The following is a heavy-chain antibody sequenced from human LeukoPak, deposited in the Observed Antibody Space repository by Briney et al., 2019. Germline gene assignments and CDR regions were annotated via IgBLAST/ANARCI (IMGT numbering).Heavy chain of an antibody. CDR2: IWYDGSNK. J-gene: IGHJ5*02. D-gene: IGHD3-3*01. Sequence: GSLRLSCAASGFTFSSYGMHWVRQAPGKGLEWVAVIWYDGSNKYYADSVKGRFTISRDNSKNTLYLQMNSLRAEDTAVYYCARDGYRITIFGVVPPTNWFDPWGQGTLVTVSS. CDR3: ARDGYRITIFGVVPPTNWFDP. V-gene: IGHV3-33*01. CDR1: GFTFSSYG.